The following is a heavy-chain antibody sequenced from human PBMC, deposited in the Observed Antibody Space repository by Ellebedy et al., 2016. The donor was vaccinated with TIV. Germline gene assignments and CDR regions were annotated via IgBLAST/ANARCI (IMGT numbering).Heavy chain of an antibody. V-gene: IGHV3-74*01. CDR3: VRDRGRPDSFDL. Sequence: PGGSLRLSCATSGFNFRSYWMHWVRQAPGKGLAWVSHVNGDESTTVYADSVKGRFTISKDIAKSTLFLQMNRLRAEDTAVYYCVRDRGRPDSFDLWGRGTMVIVSS. CDR1: GFNFRSYW. J-gene: IGHJ3*01. CDR2: VNGDESTT.